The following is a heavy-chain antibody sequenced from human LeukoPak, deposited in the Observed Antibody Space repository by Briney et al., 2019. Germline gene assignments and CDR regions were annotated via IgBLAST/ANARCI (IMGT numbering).Heavy chain of an antibody. CDR3: ARMTGAWVIDF. Sequence: ESGPTLVNPTQTLTLTCTFSGFSLTTSGRRVNWIRQPPGKALEWLARIDWDDHKFYSTSLKTRLTTSKDTSQNQVVLRMTNMDPVDTATYFCARMTGAWVIDFWGQGTLVTVSS. CDR2: IDWDDHK. CDR1: GFSLTTSGRR. V-gene: IGHV2-70*04. J-gene: IGHJ4*02. D-gene: IGHD1-14*01.